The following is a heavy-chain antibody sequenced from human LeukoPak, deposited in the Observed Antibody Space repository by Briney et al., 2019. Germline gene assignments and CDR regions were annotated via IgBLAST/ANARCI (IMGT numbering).Heavy chain of an antibody. D-gene: IGHD4-17*01. CDR2: INPNSGGT. CDR3: ARDYGDS. V-gene: IGHV1-2*02. CDR1: GYTFTDYY. Sequence: ASVKVSCNASGYTFTDYYIHWVRQAPGQGLEWLGWINPNSGGTSYAQKFQGRVTITRDTSINTAYMELSSLRSDDTAVYYCARDYGDSWGQGTLVTVSS. J-gene: IGHJ4*02.